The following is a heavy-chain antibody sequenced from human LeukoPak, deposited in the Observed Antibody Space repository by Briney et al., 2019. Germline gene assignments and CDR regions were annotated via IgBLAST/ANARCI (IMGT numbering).Heavy chain of an antibody. J-gene: IGHJ5*02. CDR3: TKDPNGDYVGAFDP. D-gene: IGHD4-17*01. Sequence: GGSLTLSCAASGFSFSSFAMTWVRQAPGKGLEWVSSITPGHYPTYDTDSVKGRFTISRDNSKNTLYLQMNSLRADDTAVYYCTKDPNGDYVGAFDPWGQGTLVTVSS. CDR1: GFSFSSFA. V-gene: IGHV3-23*01. CDR2: ITPGHYPT.